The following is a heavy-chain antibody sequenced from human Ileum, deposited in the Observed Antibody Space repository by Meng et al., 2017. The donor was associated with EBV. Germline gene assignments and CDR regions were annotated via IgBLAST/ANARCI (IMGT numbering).Heavy chain of an antibody. V-gene: IGHV4-61*08. CDR3: ARDLRVGGAFDY. CDR1: GASVTSSGYY. D-gene: IGHD1-26*01. CDR2: VNYNGDS. Sequence: VPLQQSGPGLVSPSDTLSPPCTVSGASVTSSGYYWSWLRQSPGKGLEWLGYVNYNGDSTYNPSLKSRVTIFIDTSKKQFYLNLTSATAADTAIYYCARDLRVGGAFDYWGQGTLVTVSS. J-gene: IGHJ4*02.